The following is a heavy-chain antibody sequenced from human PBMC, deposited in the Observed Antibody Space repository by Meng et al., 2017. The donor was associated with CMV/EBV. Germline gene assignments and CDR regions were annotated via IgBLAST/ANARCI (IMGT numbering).Heavy chain of an antibody. CDR1: AFTFRHFG. CDR2: ISDSGGST. J-gene: IGHJ4*02. Sequence: LYCAASAFTFRHFGMRWVRQALGKGLEWVSHISDSGGSTYYADSVKGRFTISRDNSKNTLYLQMNSLRAEDTAVYYCATLYGAEDYWGQGTLVTVSS. CDR3: ATLYGAEDY. D-gene: IGHD4/OR15-4a*01. V-gene: IGHV3-23*01.